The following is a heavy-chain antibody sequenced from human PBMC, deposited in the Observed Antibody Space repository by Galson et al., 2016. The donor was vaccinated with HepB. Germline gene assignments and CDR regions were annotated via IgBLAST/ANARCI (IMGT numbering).Heavy chain of an antibody. D-gene: IGHD1-26*01. J-gene: IGHJ4*02. CDR3: ARKGGYYCLDY. V-gene: IGHV4-34*01. CDR1: GESFSGYY. Sequence: ETLSLTCAVYGESFSGYYWSWICKPPGKGLEWIGEIKPGRSANYKPSLKSRVTISVDTSKNQFSLKLSSVTAADTAVYYCARKGGYYCLDYWGQGNLVTISS. CDR2: IKPGRSA.